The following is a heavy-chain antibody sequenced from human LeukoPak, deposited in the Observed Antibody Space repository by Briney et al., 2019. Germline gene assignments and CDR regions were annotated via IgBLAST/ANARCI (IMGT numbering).Heavy chain of an antibody. CDR3: AKVRGSGSYPDYYYCYMDV. D-gene: IGHD3-10*01. J-gene: IGHJ6*03. CDR1: GFTFSSYS. CDR2: ISSSSSYI. Sequence: GGSLRLSCAASGFTFSSYSMNWVRQAPGKGLEWVSSISSSSSYIYYADSVKGRFTISRDNAKNSLYLQMNSLRAEDTAVYYCAKVRGSGSYPDYYYCYMDVWGKGTTVTISS. V-gene: IGHV3-21*01.